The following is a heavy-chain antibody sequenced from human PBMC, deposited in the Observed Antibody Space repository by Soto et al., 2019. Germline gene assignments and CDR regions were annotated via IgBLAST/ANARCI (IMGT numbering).Heavy chain of an antibody. V-gene: IGHV5-51*01. CDR3: ARVDGGNSYYYYYYGMDV. J-gene: IGHJ6*02. CDR1: GYSFTSYW. Sequence: GESLKISCKGSGYSFTSYWIGWVRQMPGKGLEWMGIIYPGDSDTRYSPSFQGQVTISADKSISTAYLQWSSLKASGTAMYYCARVDGGNSYYYYYYGMDVWGQGTTVTVSS. D-gene: IGHD2-21*02. CDR2: IYPGDSDT.